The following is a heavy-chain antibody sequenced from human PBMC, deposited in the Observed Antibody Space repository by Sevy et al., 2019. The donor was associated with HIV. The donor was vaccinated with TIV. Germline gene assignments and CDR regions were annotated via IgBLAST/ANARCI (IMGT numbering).Heavy chain of an antibody. CDR1: NGSISDYY. V-gene: IGHV4-59*08. Sequence: TLSLTCTISNGSISDYYWSWIRLSPGKGLEYIGYIYYSGGTNDNGGTNYNPSLKSRVTISIDVCKSQFSLKLTSVTVADTALYYCARGRDFRGTNWFDPWGQGTLVTVSS. CDR3: ARGRDFRGTNWFDP. CDR2: IYYSGGTNDNGGT. J-gene: IGHJ5*02. D-gene: IGHD1-1*01.